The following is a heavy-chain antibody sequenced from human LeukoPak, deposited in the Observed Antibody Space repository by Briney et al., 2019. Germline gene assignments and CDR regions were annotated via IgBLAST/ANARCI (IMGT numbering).Heavy chain of an antibody. J-gene: IGHJ4*02. V-gene: IGHV3-33*01. D-gene: IGHD3-22*01. Sequence: GGSLRLSCVASAFIFSDYGMHWVRQAPGKGLEWVAVIWYDGSTKYYADSVKGRFTISRDNSKNTLYLQMDSLRAEDTAVYYCARGEYYYDSSGYPYYWGQGTLVTVSS. CDR2: IWYDGSTK. CDR3: ARGEYYYDSSGYPYY. CDR1: AFIFSDYG.